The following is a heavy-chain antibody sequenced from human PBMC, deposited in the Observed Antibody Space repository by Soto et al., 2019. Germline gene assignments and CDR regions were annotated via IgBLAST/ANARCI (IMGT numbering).Heavy chain of an antibody. CDR2: ISSNGGST. CDR3: ARGPRYYDILTGYTDY. CDR1: GFTFSSYA. Sequence: EVQLVESGGGLVQPGGSLRLSCAASGFTFSSYAMHWVRQAPGKGLEYVSAISSNGGSTYYANSVKGRFTISRDNSKSTLYLQMGSRRAEDMAVYYCARGPRYYDILTGYTDYWGQGTLVTVSS. J-gene: IGHJ4*02. D-gene: IGHD3-9*01. V-gene: IGHV3-64*01.